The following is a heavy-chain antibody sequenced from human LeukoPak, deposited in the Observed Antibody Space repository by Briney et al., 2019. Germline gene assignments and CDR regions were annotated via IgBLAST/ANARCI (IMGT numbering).Heavy chain of an antibody. D-gene: IGHD2-2*01. Sequence: PGRSLRLSCAASGFTFSSYAMRWVRQAPGKGLEWVAVISYDGSNKYYADSVKGRFTISRDNSKNTLYLQMNSLRAEDTAVYYCARSPLKYCSSTSCYSRPCRYWGQGTLVTVSS. J-gene: IGHJ4*02. CDR1: GFTFSSYA. CDR3: ARSPLKYCSSTSCYSRPCRY. CDR2: ISYDGSNK. V-gene: IGHV3-30*01.